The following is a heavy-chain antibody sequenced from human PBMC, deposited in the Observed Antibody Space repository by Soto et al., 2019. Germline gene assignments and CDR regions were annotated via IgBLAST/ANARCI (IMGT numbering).Heavy chain of an antibody. Sequence: QVQLVESGGGVVQPGRSLRLSCAASGFSFTTYGMHWVRQAPGEGLEWVAVIWYDGSNKYYADSVKGRFTISRDTSKNTLYLKMNGLRAEDTAVYYWAKDRGGGAVVPDYWGQGTLVTVSS. V-gene: IGHV3-33*06. CDR1: GFSFTTYG. CDR2: IWYDGSNK. D-gene: IGHD2-21*01. J-gene: IGHJ4*02. CDR3: AKDRGGGAVVPDY.